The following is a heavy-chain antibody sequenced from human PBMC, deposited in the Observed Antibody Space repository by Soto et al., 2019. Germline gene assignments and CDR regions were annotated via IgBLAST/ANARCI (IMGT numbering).Heavy chain of an antibody. V-gene: IGHV3-21*01. CDR2: ISSSGSYI. Sequence: GGSLRLSCAASGFTFSSYTMNWVRQAPGKGLEWVSSISSSGSYIHYADSVKGQFTISRDNAKNSLFLQMDSLRAEDTAVYYCARDVETSMDGLNYFDPWGQGTLVTVSS. J-gene: IGHJ5*02. D-gene: IGHD5-18*01. CDR1: GFTFSSYT. CDR3: ARDVETSMDGLNYFDP.